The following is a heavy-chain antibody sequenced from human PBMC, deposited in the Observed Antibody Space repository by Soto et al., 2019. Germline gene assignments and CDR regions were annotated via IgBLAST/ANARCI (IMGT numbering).Heavy chain of an antibody. V-gene: IGHV3-33*01. J-gene: IGHJ4*02. CDR1: GFTFSSYG. Sequence: QVQLVESGGGVVQPGRSLRLSCAASGFTFSSYGMHWVRQAPGKGLEWVAVIWYDGSNKYYADSVKGRFTISRDNSKNTLYLQMNSLRAEDTAVYYCARERGVVVVAAYFDYWGQGTLVTVPS. CDR2: IWYDGSNK. D-gene: IGHD2-15*01. CDR3: ARERGVVVVAAYFDY.